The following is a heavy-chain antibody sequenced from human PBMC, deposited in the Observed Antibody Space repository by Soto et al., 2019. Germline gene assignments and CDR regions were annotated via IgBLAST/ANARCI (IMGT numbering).Heavy chain of an antibody. CDR3: LRAAYGSWRMDV. V-gene: IGHV3-72*01. CDR1: GFTFSDHY. D-gene: IGHD3-10*01. Sequence: EVQLVESGGGLVQPGGSLRLSCAASGFTFSDHYMDWVRQAPGKGLEWVGRSRNKANSYSTEYAASVKCRFTISIDVSTYSLSLQMNSLSTEDTAVYYCLRAAYGSWRMDVWGQGTSVTVSS. J-gene: IGHJ6*02. CDR2: SRNKANSYST.